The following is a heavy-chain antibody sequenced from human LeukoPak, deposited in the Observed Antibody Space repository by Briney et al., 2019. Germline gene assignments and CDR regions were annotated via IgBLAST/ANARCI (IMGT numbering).Heavy chain of an antibody. CDR3: ARAVPTIFGVATLDGDY. V-gene: IGHV3-48*01. CDR1: GFTFSSYS. CDR2: ISSSSSTI. Sequence: GGSLRLSCAASGFTFSSYSMNWVRQAPGKGLEWVSYISSSSSTIYYADSVKGRFTISRDNAKNSLYLQMNSLRAEDTAVYYCARAVPTIFGVATLDGDYWGQGTLVTVSS. J-gene: IGHJ4*02. D-gene: IGHD3-3*01.